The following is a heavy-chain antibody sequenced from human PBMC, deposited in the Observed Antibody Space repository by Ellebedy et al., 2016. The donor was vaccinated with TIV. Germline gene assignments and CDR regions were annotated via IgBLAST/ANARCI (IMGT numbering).Heavy chain of an antibody. D-gene: IGHD6-19*01. CDR1: GFTFTNYY. CDR3: AKHPVQAVTEEGYGMDI. J-gene: IGHJ6*02. CDR2: IYPDGVTT. Sequence: ASVKVSXXASGFTFTNYYMHWVRQAPGQGLEWMGIIYPDGVTTTYAQKFQGRVSITRDTSTGTFYIELSSLRSEDTALYYCAKHPVQAVTEEGYGMDIWGQGTTVTVSS. V-gene: IGHV1-46*01.